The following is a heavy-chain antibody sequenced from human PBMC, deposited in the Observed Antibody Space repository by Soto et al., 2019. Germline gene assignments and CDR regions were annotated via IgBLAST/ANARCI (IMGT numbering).Heavy chain of an antibody. V-gene: IGHV1-69*06. CDR2: IVPNVGTV. Sequence: SVKVSCKSSGGTFSSFINYPINWVRQAPGQGLEWMGGIVPNVGTVNYAQKFRGKVTITADKSTGTAYMELSSLRSEDTALYYCARRDTSGFLRYFDNWGQGTQVTVSS. J-gene: IGHJ4*02. CDR3: ARRDTSGFLRYFDN. D-gene: IGHD3-3*01. CDR1: GGTFSSFINYP.